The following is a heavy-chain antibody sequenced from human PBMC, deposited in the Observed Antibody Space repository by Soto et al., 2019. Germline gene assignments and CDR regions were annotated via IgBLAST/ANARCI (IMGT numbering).Heavy chain of an antibody. CDR2: IIAIYGTT. V-gene: IGHV1-69*01. D-gene: IGHD3-16*01. CDR3: ARGLRLGDLFLFFDS. CDR1: GGTFSKYA. Sequence: QVQLVQSGAEVKKPGSSVKVSCKASGGTFSKYAITWVRQAPGQGLEWMGGIIAIYGTTNFAQKIQGRVTISADEVTSTAYMDLSRLRSDDTAVYYCARGLRLGDLFLFFDSWGQGTMVTVSS. J-gene: IGHJ3*02.